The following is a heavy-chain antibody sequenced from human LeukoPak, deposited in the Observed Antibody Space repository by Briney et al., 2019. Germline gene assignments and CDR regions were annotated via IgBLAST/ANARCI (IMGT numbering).Heavy chain of an antibody. CDR2: IYYSGST. CDR1: GGSISSGGYY. D-gene: IGHD1-26*01. J-gene: IGHJ4*02. V-gene: IGHV4-31*03. Sequence: KPSETLSLTCTVSGGSISSGGYYWSWIRQHPGKGLEWIGYIYYSGSTYYNPSLKSRVTISVGTSKNQFSLKLSSVTAADTAVYYCARVSGSSADYWGQGTLVTVSS. CDR3: ARVSGSSADY.